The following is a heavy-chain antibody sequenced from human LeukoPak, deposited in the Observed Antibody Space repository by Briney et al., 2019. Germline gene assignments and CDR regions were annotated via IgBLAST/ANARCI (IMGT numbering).Heavy chain of an antibody. V-gene: IGHV1-8*03. D-gene: IGHD3-9*01. CDR3: TRARLRYFDFLGRLPDY. CDR2: MNPNSGNT. Sequence: ASVKVSCKASGYTFTSYDINWVRQATGQGLEWMGWMNPNSGNTGYAQKFQGRVTITRNTSITTAYMELSSLRSEDTAVYYCTRARLRYFDFLGRLPDYWGQGTLVTVSS. J-gene: IGHJ4*02. CDR1: GYTFTSYD.